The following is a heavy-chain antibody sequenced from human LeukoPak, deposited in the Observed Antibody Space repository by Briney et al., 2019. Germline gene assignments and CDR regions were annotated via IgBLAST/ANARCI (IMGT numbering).Heavy chain of an antibody. CDR2: TSGSGGSK. V-gene: IGHV3-23*01. J-gene: IGHJ6*02. CDR1: GFKFSDHY. D-gene: IGHD3-10*01. CDR3: AKLTSASGAYGVDV. Sequence: PGGSLRLSCAASGFKFSDHYIDWVRQAPGKGLEWVSTTSGSGGSKHYADSVEGRFTISRDNSKNTVYLQMNSLRAEDTAIYYCAKLTSASGAYGVDVWGQGTTVTVSS.